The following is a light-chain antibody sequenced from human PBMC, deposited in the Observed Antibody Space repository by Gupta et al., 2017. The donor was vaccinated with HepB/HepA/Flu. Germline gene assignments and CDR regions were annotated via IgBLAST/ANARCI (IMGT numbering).Light chain of an antibody. J-gene: IGKJ1*01. Sequence: EIVLTQSPATLSFSPGERSTLSCRASQSVSSYLAWYQQKPGQSPRLLIYDASNRATGIPARFSGSGSGTELTLTISSLEPEDFAVYYCQQGSNWPRTFGEGTKVEIK. V-gene: IGKV3-11*01. CDR3: QQGSNWPRT. CDR2: DAS. CDR1: QSVSSY.